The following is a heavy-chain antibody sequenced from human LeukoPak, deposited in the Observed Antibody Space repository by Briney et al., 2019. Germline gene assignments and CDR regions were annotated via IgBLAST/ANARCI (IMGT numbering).Heavy chain of an antibody. CDR1: GYTFTGYY. CDR2: INPNSGGT. V-gene: IGHV1-2*02. CDR3: ARAPYTAMATDYFDY. Sequence: ASVKVSCKASGYTFTGYYMHWVRQAPGQGLEWMGSINPNSGGTNYAQKFQGRVTMTRDTSISTAYMELSRLRSDDTAVYYCARAPYTAMATDYFDYWGQGTLVTVSS. J-gene: IGHJ4*02. D-gene: IGHD5-18*01.